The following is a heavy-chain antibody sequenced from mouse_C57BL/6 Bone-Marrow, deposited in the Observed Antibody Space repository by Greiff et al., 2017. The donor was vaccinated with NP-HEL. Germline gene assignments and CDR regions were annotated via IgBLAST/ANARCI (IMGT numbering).Heavy chain of an antibody. CDR1: GYTFTSYG. D-gene: IGHD2-1*01. CDR2: IYPRSGNT. Sequence: VQLQQSGAELARPGASVKLSCKASGYTFTSYGISWVKQRTGQGLEWIGEIYPRSGNTYYNEKFKGKATLTADKSSSTAYMELRSLTSEDSAVYFCATLYGTHFAYWGQGTLVTVSA. V-gene: IGHV1-81*01. J-gene: IGHJ3*01. CDR3: ATLYGTHFAY.